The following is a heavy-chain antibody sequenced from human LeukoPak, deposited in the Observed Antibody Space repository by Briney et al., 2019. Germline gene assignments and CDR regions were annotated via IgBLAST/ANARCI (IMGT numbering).Heavy chain of an antibody. D-gene: IGHD4-17*01. CDR2: IYYSGTT. CDR1: GASIDSYY. V-gene: IGHV4-59*12. Sequence: SETLSLTCTISGASIDSYYWSWIRQPPGKGLEWIGYIYYSGTTNYNPSLKRRVTISVDTSKNQFSLRLSSVTAADTAVYYCSRLYGDYGWFDPWGQGTLVTVSS. J-gene: IGHJ5*02. CDR3: SRLYGDYGWFDP.